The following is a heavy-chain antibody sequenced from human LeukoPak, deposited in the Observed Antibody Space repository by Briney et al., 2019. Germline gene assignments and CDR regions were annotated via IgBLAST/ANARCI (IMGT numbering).Heavy chain of an antibody. CDR1: GGSISGSSYY. J-gene: IGHJ4*02. CDR3: ARDQRRGPFYY. Sequence: SETLSLTCTVSGGSISGSSYYWGWIRQPPGKGLEWIGSIYYSGSTYYNPSLKSRVTISVDTSKNQFSLKLSSVTAADTAVYYCARDQRRGPFYYWGQGTLVTVSS. D-gene: IGHD1-26*01. CDR2: IYYSGST. V-gene: IGHV4-39*07.